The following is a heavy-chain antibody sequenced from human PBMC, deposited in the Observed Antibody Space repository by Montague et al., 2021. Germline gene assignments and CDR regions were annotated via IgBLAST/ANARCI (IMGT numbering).Heavy chain of an antibody. CDR1: GGSMSSYY. Sequence: SETLSLTCTVSGGSMSSYYWSWIRQPPGKGLEWIGYIYYSGSTNXNPSLKSRVTIAVDTSKNQFSLKLSSVTAPDTAVYYCASYSTRGWPLGAIDIWGQGTMVTVSS. D-gene: IGHD6-13*01. J-gene: IGHJ3*02. CDR3: ASYSTRGWPLGAIDI. V-gene: IGHV4-59*01. CDR2: IYYSGST.